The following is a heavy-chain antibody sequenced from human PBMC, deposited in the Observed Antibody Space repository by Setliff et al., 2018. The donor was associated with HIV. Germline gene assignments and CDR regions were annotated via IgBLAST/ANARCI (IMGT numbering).Heavy chain of an antibody. V-gene: IGHV3-53*01. CDR2: IDSGDGT. CDR3: AASFYYDSRHMDV. J-gene: IGHJ6*03. D-gene: IGHD3-22*01. CDR1: GFNIIINY. Sequence: GGSLRLSCAASGFNIIINYVTWVRQAPGKGLEWVSLIDSGDGTSYSDSVKGRFTISRDNSKNTVYLQMNTLRAEDTAVYYCAASFYYDSRHMDVWGKGTTVTV.